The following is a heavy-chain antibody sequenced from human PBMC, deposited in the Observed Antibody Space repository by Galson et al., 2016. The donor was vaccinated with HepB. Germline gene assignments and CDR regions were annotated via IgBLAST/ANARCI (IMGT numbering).Heavy chain of an antibody. D-gene: IGHD5-18*01. J-gene: IGHJ5*01. Sequence: ETLPLTCSVSGDSITNYYWNWIRQSPGRGLEWIGYISHSGNSNSNPSLKSRVTMSEDTSKNQASLQLSSVTAADTAVYYCARSKAIRLWFLSWFDSWGQGSLVIVSS. CDR3: ARSKAIRLWFLSWFDS. V-gene: IGHV4-59*01. CDR2: ISHSGNS. CDR1: GDSITNYY.